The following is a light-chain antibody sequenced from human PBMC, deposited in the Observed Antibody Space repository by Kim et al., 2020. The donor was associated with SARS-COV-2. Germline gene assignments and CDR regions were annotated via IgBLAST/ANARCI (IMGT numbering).Light chain of an antibody. CDR3: QSADSSGTYPLV. Sequence: SYELTQPPSVSVSPGQTARITCSGDALPNQYAYWYQQKPGQAPVLVIYKDSERPSGIPERFSGSSSGTTVTLTISGVQAEDEADYYCQSADSSGTYPLVF. J-gene: IGLJ2*01. V-gene: IGLV3-25*03. CDR2: KDS. CDR1: ALPNQY.